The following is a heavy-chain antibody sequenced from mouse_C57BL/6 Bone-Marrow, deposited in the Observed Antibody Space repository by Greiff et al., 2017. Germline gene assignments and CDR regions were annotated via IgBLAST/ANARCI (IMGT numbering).Heavy chain of an antibody. CDR2: IRSKSNNYAT. CDR1: GFSFNTYA. D-gene: IGHD2-4*01. V-gene: IGHV10-1*01. CDR3: VRDDYDQYYFDY. J-gene: IGHJ2*01. Sequence: EVQGVESGGGLVQPKGSLKLSCAASGFSFNTYAMNWVRQAPGQGLEWVARIRSKSNNYATYYADSVKDRFTISRDDSESMLYLQMNNLKTEDTAMDYCVRDDYDQYYFDYWGQGTTLTVSS.